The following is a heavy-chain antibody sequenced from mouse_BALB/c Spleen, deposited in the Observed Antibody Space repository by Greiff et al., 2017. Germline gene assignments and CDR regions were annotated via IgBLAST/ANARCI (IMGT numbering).Heavy chain of an antibody. CDR3: AADSSGPWFAY. CDR2: INPSSGYT. D-gene: IGHD3-2*01. CDR1: GYTFTSYT. Sequence: QVQLKESGAELARPGASVKMSCKASGYTFTSYTMHWVKQRPGQGLEWIGYINPSSGYTNYNQKFKDKATLTADKSSSTAYMQLSSLTSEDSAVYCCAADSSGPWFAYWGQGTLVTVSA. J-gene: IGHJ3*01. V-gene: IGHV1-4*01.